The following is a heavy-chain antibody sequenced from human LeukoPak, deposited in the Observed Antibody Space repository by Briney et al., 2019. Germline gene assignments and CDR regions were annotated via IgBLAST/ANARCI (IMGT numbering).Heavy chain of an antibody. CDR2: IYHSGST. CDR3: ARGGSSSWFYYYYYGMDV. Sequence: PSETLSLTCTVSGGSISSYYWSWIRQPPGKGLEWIGEIYHSGSTNYNPSLKSRVTISVDKSKNQFSLKLSSVTAADTAVYYCARGGSSSWFYYYYYGMDVWGQGTTVTVSS. CDR1: GGSISSYY. J-gene: IGHJ6*02. D-gene: IGHD6-13*01. V-gene: IGHV4-59*12.